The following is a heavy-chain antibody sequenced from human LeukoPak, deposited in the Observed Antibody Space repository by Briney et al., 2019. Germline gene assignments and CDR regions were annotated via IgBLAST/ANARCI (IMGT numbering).Heavy chain of an antibody. J-gene: IGHJ3*02. D-gene: IGHD3-22*01. V-gene: IGHV1-2*02. CDR2: INPNSGGT. CDR3: ARVLPDSSWAFDI. CDR1: GYTFTVYY. Sequence: ASVKVSFTASGYTFTVYYMHWVRQAPGQGLEWMGWINPNSGGTNYAQKFQGRVTMTRDTSISTAYMELSRLRSDDTAVYYCARVLPDSSWAFDIWGQGTMVTVSS.